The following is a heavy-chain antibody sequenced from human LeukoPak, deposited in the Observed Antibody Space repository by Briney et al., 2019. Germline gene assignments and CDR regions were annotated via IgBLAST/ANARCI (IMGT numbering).Heavy chain of an antibody. CDR1: GFTFSSFA. V-gene: IGHV3-23*01. J-gene: IGHJ6*03. Sequence: GGSLRLSCVASGFTFSSFAMSWVRQAPGKGLEWVSGMTGSGGSSYYADSVKGRFTISRDNAKNALYLQMNSLRADDTALYYCAKMKGQRLNDYCMDVWGKGTTATVSS. CDR3: AKMKGQRLNDYCMDV. CDR2: MTGSGGSS.